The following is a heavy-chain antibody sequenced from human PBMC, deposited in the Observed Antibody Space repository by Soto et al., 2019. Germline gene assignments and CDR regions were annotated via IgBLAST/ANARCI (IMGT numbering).Heavy chain of an antibody. CDR3: ARDWYSAPTFHFDY. V-gene: IGHV3-74*01. CDR1: GFTFSSYW. D-gene: IGHD6-13*01. J-gene: IGHJ4*02. Sequence: EVQLVESGGGLVQPGGSLRLSCAASGFTFSSYWMHWVRQAPGKGLVWVSRINSDGSSTSYADSVKGRFTISRDNAKNSLYLQMNSLRGEDTAVYYCARDWYSAPTFHFDYWGQGTLVTVSS. CDR2: INSDGSST.